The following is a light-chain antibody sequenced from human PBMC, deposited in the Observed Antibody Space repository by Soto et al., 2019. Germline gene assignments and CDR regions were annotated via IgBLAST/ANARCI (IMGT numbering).Light chain of an antibody. CDR2: DTS. CDR3: QQYVHWPPGA. Sequence: PGERVTLSCRASQSVSSSLAWYQQRPGQAPRLLIYDTSTRAAGIAARFSGSGSGTEFTLTISSLQSEDSAVYYWQQYVHWPPGAFGQGTTVEIK. J-gene: IGKJ1*01. V-gene: IGKV3-15*01. CDR1: QSVSSS.